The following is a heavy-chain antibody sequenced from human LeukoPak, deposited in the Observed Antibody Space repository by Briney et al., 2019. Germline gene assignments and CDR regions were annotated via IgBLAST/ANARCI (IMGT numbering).Heavy chain of an antibody. CDR2: INHSGST. Sequence: PSETLSLTCAVYGGSFSGYYWSWIRQPPGKGLEWIGEINHSGSTNYNPSLKSRVTISVDTSKNQFSLKLSSVTAADTAVYYCARAPGGLRYFDWRRFWWFDPWGQGTLVTVSS. V-gene: IGHV4-34*01. CDR1: GGSFSGYY. CDR3: ARAPGGLRYFDWRRFWWFDP. J-gene: IGHJ5*02. D-gene: IGHD3-9*01.